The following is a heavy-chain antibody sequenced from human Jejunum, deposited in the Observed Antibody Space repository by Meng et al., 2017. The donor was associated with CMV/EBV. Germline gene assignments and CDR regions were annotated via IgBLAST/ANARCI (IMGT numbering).Heavy chain of an antibody. CDR1: GGSLSSRSSY. J-gene: IGHJ1*01. CDR2: IYYSGST. V-gene: IGHV4-39*07. Sequence: QRQWVRRGLVKPSAPSSLTCTVSGGSLSSRSSYWGWIRQPPGKGLEWIGSIYYSGSTYYNTSLKSRVTIFVDTSKNQFFLKLSSVTAAYTAVYHCLRGSGGSVWGQGTLVTVSS. CDR3: LRGSGGSV. D-gene: IGHD3-10*01.